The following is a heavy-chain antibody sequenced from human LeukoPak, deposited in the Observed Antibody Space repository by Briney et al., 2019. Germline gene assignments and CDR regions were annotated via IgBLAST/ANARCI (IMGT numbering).Heavy chain of an antibody. CDR1: GYTFTGYY. Sequence: ASVTVSCKASGYTFTGYYMHWVRQAPGQGLEWMGWINPNSGGTNYAQKFQGRVTMTRDTSISTAYMELSRLRSDDTAVYYCARAYSYGNDAFDFWGKGKMVTVFS. CDR2: INPNSGGT. CDR3: ARAYSYGNDAFDF. V-gene: IGHV1-2*02. J-gene: IGHJ3*01. D-gene: IGHD5-18*01.